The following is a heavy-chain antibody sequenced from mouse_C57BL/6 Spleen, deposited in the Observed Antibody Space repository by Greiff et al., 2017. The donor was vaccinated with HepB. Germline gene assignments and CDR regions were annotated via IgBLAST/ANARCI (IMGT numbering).Heavy chain of an antibody. V-gene: IGHV5-6*02. CDR2: ISSGGSYT. D-gene: IGHD4-1*01. J-gene: IGHJ4*01. CDR3: ARQTGTRDYYAMDY. Sequence: DVMLVESGGDLVKPGGSLKLSCAASGFTFSSYGMSWVRQTPDKRLEWVATISSGGSYTYYPDSVKGRFTISRDNAKNTLYLQMSSLKSEDTAMYYCARQTGTRDYYAMDYWGQGTSVTVSS. CDR1: GFTFSSYG.